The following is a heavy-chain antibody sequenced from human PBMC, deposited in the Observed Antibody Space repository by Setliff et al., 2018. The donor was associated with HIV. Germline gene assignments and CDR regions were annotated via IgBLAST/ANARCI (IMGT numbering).Heavy chain of an antibody. Sequence: SETLSLTCDVYGGSLSSSYWTWIRQAPGKGLEWIGEINHSGTANYNPSLKSRVTMSLDRSKRQFSLKLTSLTAADTAVYYCAGLSDFLDYWGLGNLVTVSS. J-gene: IGHJ4*02. V-gene: IGHV4-34*01. CDR1: GGSLSSSY. D-gene: IGHD2-21*01. CDR2: INHSGTA. CDR3: AGLSDFLDY.